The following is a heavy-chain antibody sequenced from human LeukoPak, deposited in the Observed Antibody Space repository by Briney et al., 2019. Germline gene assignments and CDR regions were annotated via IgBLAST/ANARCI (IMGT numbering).Heavy chain of an antibody. CDR3: ARGKIPYCSGGSCFPWAFDI. J-gene: IGHJ3*02. CDR1: GGSFSGYY. V-gene: IGHV4-34*01. Sequence: SETLSLTCAVYGGSFSGYYWSWIRQPPGKGLEWIGEINHSGSTNYNPSLKSRVTISVDTSKNQFSLKLSSVTAADTAVYYCARGKIPYCSGGSCFPWAFDIWGQGTMVTVSS. D-gene: IGHD2-15*01. CDR2: INHSGST.